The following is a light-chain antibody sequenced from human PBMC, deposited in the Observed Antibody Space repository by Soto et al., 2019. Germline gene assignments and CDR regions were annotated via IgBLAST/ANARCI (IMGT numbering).Light chain of an antibody. V-gene: IGLV2-14*03. Sequence: QSALTQPRSVSGSPGQSVTISCTGTSSDVGAYNYVSWYQQHPGKAPKFMIYDVTNRPSGVSIRFSGSKSGNTASLTISGLQADDEADYYCSSYAHSSIYVFGTGTKVTVL. CDR1: SSDVGAYNY. CDR2: DVT. J-gene: IGLJ1*01. CDR3: SSYAHSSIYV.